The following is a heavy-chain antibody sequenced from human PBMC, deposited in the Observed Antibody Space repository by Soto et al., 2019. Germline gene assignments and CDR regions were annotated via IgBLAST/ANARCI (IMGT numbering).Heavy chain of an antibody. V-gene: IGHV3-30-3*01. CDR2: ISYDGSNK. D-gene: IGHD6-13*01. J-gene: IGHJ5*02. CDR1: GFTFSSYA. Sequence: GGSLRLSCAASGFTFSSYAMHWVRQAPGKGLEWVAVISYDGSNKYYADSVKGRFTISRDNSKNTLYLQMNSLRAEDTAVYYCASAGYSSSWYPWFDPWGQGTLVTVSS. CDR3: ASAGYSSSWYPWFDP.